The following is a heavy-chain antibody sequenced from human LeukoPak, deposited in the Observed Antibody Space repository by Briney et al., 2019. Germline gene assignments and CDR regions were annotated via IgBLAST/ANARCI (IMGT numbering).Heavy chain of an antibody. CDR2: ISGSGGAT. Sequence: PGGSLRLSCAASGFTFSSYAMGWVRQAPGKGLEWVSAISGSGGATSYTDSVKGRFTISRDNSKNTLSLQMNSLRAEDTAVYYCAKDWGIYGDYVXYWGQGTLVXX. D-gene: IGHD4-17*01. J-gene: IGHJ4*02. V-gene: IGHV3-23*01. CDR3: AKDWGIYGDYVXY. CDR1: GFTFSSYA.